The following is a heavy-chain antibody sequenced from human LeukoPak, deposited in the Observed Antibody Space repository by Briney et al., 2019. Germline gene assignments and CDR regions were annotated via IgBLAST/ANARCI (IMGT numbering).Heavy chain of an antibody. D-gene: IGHD6-13*01. J-gene: IGHJ3*02. CDR2: ISSSGSTI. V-gene: IGHV3-11*04. Sequence: GGSLRLSCAASGFTFTDYYMSWIRQAPGKGLEWLSYISSSGSTIYYADSVKGRFTISRDNAKNSLYLQMNSLRAEDTAVYYCARDRRSYSSSWVGWAFDIWGQGTMVTVSS. CDR3: ARDRRSYSSSWVGWAFDI. CDR1: GFTFTDYY.